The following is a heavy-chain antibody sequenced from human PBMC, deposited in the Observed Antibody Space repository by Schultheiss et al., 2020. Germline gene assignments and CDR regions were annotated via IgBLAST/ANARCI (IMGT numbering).Heavy chain of an antibody. CDR1: GFTVSSNY. V-gene: IGHV3-53*01. J-gene: IGHJ3*02. CDR3: ARDRIQLWLGPLDAFDI. CDR2: IYSGGST. Sequence: GGSLRLSCAASGFTVSSNYMSWVRQAPGKGLEWVSVIYSGGSTYYADSVKGRFTISRDNAKNSLYLQMNSLRAEDTAVYYCARDRIQLWLGPLDAFDIWGQGTMVTVSS. D-gene: IGHD5-18*01.